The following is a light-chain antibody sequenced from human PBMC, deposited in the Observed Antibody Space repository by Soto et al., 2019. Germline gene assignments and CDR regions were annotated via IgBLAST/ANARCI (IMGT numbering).Light chain of an antibody. Sequence: ENVLTQSPGTLSLSPGERATLSCRASQSISSTYLAWYQQKPGQPPRLLMYGAYNRATGIPDRFSGSGSGTNVPLNISRLEPEDFAVYYCQQHSGSPPLTFGGRTKLEIK. V-gene: IGKV3-20*01. J-gene: IGKJ4*01. CDR2: GAY. CDR3: QQHSGSPPLT. CDR1: QSISSTY.